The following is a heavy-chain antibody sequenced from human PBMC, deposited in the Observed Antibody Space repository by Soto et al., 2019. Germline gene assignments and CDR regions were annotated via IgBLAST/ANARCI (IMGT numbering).Heavy chain of an antibody. CDR3: ARDLVVVPAAISYMDV. Sequence: ASVKVSCKASGYTFTSYAMHWVRQAPGQRLEWMGWINAGNGNTKYSQKFQGRVTITRDTSASTAYMELSSLRSEDTAVYYCARDLVVVPAAISYMDVWGQGTTVTV. CDR1: GYTFTSYA. D-gene: IGHD2-2*02. J-gene: IGHJ6*02. CDR2: INAGNGNT. V-gene: IGHV1-3*01.